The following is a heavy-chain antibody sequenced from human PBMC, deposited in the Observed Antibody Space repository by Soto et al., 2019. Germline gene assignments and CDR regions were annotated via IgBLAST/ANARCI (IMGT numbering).Heavy chain of an antibody. CDR2: INPNSGGT. V-gene: IGHV1-2*02. D-gene: IGHD3-10*01. CDR1: GYTFTGYY. CDR3: AREGRFGELALDY. J-gene: IGHJ4*02. Sequence: AASVKVSCKASGYTFTGYYMHWVRQAPGQGLEWMGWINPNSGGTNYAQKFQGRVTMTRDTSISTAYMELSRLRSDDTAVYYCAREGRFGELALDYWGQGTLVTVSS.